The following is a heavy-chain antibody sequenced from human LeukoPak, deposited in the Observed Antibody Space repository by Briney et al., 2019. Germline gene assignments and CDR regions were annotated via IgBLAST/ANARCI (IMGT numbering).Heavy chain of an antibody. CDR2: ISTSSSYI. CDR1: GFTFSSYS. D-gene: IGHD1-14*01. V-gene: IGHV3-21*01. Sequence: AGGSLRLSCAASGFTFSSYSMNWVRQAPGKGLEWVSSISTSSSYIHYADSVKGRFTISRDNAKNSLFLQMNSLRAEDTAVYYCARGTLNIPGEHGAFDYWGQGTLVTVSS. J-gene: IGHJ4*02. CDR3: ARGTLNIPGEHGAFDY.